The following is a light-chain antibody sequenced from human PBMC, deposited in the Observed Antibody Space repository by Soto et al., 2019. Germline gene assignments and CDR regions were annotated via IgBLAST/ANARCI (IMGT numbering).Light chain of an antibody. CDR2: DAS. V-gene: IGKV3-11*01. Sequence: EIVLTQSPATLSFSPGERATLFCRASQSVSSYLAWYQQKPGQAPRLLIYDASNRATGIPARFSGSGSGTDFPLTISSLEPEDFAVYYCQQRSNWPPWTFGQGTKVEIK. CDR1: QSVSSY. J-gene: IGKJ1*01. CDR3: QQRSNWPPWT.